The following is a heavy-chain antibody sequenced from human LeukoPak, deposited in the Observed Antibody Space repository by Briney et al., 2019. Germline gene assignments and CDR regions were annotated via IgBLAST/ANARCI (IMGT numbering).Heavy chain of an antibody. CDR3: ARADDFHYYFDY. J-gene: IGHJ4*02. D-gene: IGHD3/OR15-3a*01. CDR2: IYHSGST. CDR1: GYSISSGYS. V-gene: IGHV4-30-2*01. Sequence: PSETLSLTCTVSGYSISSGYSWSWIRQPPGKGLEWIGYIYHSGSTYYNPSLKSRVTISVDRSKNQFSLKLSSVTAADTAVYYCARADDFHYYFDYWGQGTLVTVSS.